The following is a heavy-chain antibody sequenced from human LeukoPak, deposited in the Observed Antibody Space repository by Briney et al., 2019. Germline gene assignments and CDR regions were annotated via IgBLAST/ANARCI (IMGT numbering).Heavy chain of an antibody. V-gene: IGHV3-21*01. J-gene: IGHJ4*02. CDR3: ARGYGSGSYTFDY. Sequence: GGSLRLSCAASGFTFSTYSMNWVRQAPGKGLEWVSAISNSGYTYYADSVKGRFTISRDNSKNTLYLQMNSLRAEDTAVYYCARGYGSGSYTFDYWGQGTLVTVSS. CDR2: ISNSGYT. D-gene: IGHD3-10*01. CDR1: GFTFSTYS.